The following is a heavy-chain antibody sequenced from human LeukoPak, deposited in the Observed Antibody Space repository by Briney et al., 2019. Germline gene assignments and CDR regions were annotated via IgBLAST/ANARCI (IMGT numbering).Heavy chain of an antibody. Sequence: SVKVSCKASGYTFTSYAISWVRQAPGQGLEWMGGIIPIFGTANYAQKFQGRITITAGESTSTAYMELSSLRSEDTAVYYCATQGGDYGGNWFDPWGQGTLVTVSS. CDR2: IIPIFGTA. CDR1: GYTFTSYA. CDR3: ATQGGDYGGNWFDP. J-gene: IGHJ5*02. V-gene: IGHV1-69*13. D-gene: IGHD4-23*01.